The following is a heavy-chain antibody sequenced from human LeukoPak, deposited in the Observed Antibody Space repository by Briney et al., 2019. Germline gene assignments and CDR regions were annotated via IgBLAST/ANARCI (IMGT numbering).Heavy chain of an antibody. Sequence: SVKVSCKASGGTFSRYAISWVRQAPGQGLEWMGGIIPIFGTANHAQKFQGRVTITADESTSTAYMELSSLRSEDTAVYYCARLPLTGYSRGYYYGMDVWGQGTTVTISS. CDR3: ARLPLTGYSRGYYYGMDV. D-gene: IGHD3-9*01. CDR1: GGTFSRYA. J-gene: IGHJ6*02. CDR2: IIPIFGTA. V-gene: IGHV1-69*13.